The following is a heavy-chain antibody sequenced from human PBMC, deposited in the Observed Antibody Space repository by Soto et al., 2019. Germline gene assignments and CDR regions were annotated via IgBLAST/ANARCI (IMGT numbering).Heavy chain of an antibody. J-gene: IGHJ6*02. D-gene: IGHD3-3*01. V-gene: IGHV3-73*02. CDR2: IRSRPNSYAT. Sequence: EVQLVESGGGLVQPGGSLKLSCAASGFIFSGSAVHWVRQASGKGLEWIGRIRSRPNSYATTYAASVKGRFIISRDDSKSTAFVQLNRLKTEDTAIYYCTRHEGDFVEWFPGPGLDVWGQGTTVTVSS. CDR1: GFIFSGSA. CDR3: TRHEGDFVEWFPGPGLDV.